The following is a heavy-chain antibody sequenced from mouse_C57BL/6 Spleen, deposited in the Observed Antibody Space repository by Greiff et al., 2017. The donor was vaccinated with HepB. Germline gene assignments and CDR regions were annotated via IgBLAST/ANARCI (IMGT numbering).Heavy chain of an antibody. CDR3: ARSGYGSSLYWYFDV. CDR2: IDPSDSYT. V-gene: IGHV1-69*01. CDR1: GYTFTSYW. Sequence: QVQLKESGAELVMPGASVKLSCKASGYTFTSYWMHWVKQRPGQGLEWIGEIDPSDSYTNYNQKFKGKSTLTVDKSSSTAYMQLSSLTSEDSAVYYCARSGYGSSLYWYFDVWGTGTTVTVSS. D-gene: IGHD1-1*01. J-gene: IGHJ1*03.